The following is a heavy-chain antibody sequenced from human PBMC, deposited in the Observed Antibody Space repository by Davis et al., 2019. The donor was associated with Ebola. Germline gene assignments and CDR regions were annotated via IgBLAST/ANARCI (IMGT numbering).Heavy chain of an antibody. J-gene: IGHJ4*02. CDR1: GFTFSSYG. V-gene: IGHV3-30*03. Sequence: PGGSLRLSCAASGFTFSSYGMHWVRQAPGKGLEWVAVISYDGSNKYYADSVKGRFTISRDNSKNTLYLQMNSLRAEDTAVYYCARSEGFTIFGVAQAYFDYWGQGTLVTVSS. D-gene: IGHD3-3*01. CDR2: ISYDGSNK. CDR3: ARSEGFTIFGVAQAYFDY.